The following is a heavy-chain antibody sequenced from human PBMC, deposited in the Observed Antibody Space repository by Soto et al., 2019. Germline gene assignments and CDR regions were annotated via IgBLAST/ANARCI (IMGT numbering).Heavy chain of an antibody. J-gene: IGHJ5*02. CDR1: GGSVNGYY. V-gene: IGHV4-34*01. D-gene: IGHD2-8*01. CDR2: INHTGGT. Sequence: PSETLSLTCAVYGGSVNGYYWNWSRQPPGKGLEWIGEINHTGGTHYTPSPTRRATMSLDTSKKQFSLRLRSVTAADTPICYCASRMTVFALLIPSFEQWGQGTQVTVSS. CDR3: ASRMTVFALLIPSFEQ.